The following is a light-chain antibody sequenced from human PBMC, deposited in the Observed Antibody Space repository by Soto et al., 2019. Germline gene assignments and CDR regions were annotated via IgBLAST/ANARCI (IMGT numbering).Light chain of an antibody. J-gene: IGLJ1*01. V-gene: IGLV2-14*03. CDR2: EVS. CDR3: ASYTTTSTRV. CDR1: SSDVGAYDY. Sequence: QSGLTQPAPVSGSPGQAIAIPRTGTSSDVGAYDYVSWYQQHPDKAPQLMIYEVSNRPSGVSDRFSGSKSVNTATLTISGLQAEDEADYYCASYTTTSTRVFGTGTKVTVL.